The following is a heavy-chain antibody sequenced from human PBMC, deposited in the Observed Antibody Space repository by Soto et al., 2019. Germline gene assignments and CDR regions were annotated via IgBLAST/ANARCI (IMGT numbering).Heavy chain of an antibody. Sequence: EVQLVESGGGLVTPGESLRLSCAASGFTFSNAWMSWVRQAPGKGLEWVGRITSKTDGGTTDYAAPVKGRFTISRDDSKNTLYLQMGSLKTEDTAVYYCTTDQGGEWGLPYFDYWGQGTLVTVSS. CDR2: ITSKTDGGTT. CDR1: GFTFSNAW. V-gene: IGHV3-15*07. D-gene: IGHD1-26*01. J-gene: IGHJ4*02. CDR3: TTDQGGEWGLPYFDY.